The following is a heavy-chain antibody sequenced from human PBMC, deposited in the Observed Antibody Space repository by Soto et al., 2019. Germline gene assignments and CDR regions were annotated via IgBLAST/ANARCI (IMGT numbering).Heavy chain of an antibody. Sequence: WTWIRQPPGKGLEWIGSIYYSGITLYNPSLKSRVTISVDTANNQFSLKLNSVTAADTAVYYCARGGGYSYGYSDYWGQGTLVTVSS. J-gene: IGHJ4*02. CDR2: IYYSGIT. D-gene: IGHD5-18*01. CDR3: ARGGGYSYGYSDY. V-gene: IGHV4-59*01.